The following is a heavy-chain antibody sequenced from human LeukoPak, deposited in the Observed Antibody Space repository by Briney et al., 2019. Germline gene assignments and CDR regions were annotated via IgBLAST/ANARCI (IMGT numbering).Heavy chain of an antibody. D-gene: IGHD3-10*01. V-gene: IGHV4-4*07. CDR1: GGSLSNYY. CDR2: IYASGST. CDR3: ARTSARGAQFDY. Sequence: SETLSLTCTVSGGSLSNYYWSWIRQPAGLGLEWIGRIYASGSTNYNPSLKSRGTMSVDTSNNQFSLNLSSVTAADTAVYYCARTSARGAQFDYWGQGTLVTVSS. J-gene: IGHJ4*02.